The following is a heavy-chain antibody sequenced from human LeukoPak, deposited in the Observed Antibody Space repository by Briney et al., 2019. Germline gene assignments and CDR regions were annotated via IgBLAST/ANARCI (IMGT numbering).Heavy chain of an antibody. CDR1: GDSISSHSYF. Sequence: SSETLSLTCTVSGDSISSHSYFWGWIRQPPGKGLEWIGNIHYIGSTYYNPSLKSRVTISVDTSTNQFSLKLSSVTAADTAVYYCAKTLPYSGGWRATFDFWGQGTLVTVSS. V-gene: IGHV4-39*01. D-gene: IGHD6-19*01. CDR2: IHYIGST. CDR3: AKTLPYSGGWRATFDF. J-gene: IGHJ4*02.